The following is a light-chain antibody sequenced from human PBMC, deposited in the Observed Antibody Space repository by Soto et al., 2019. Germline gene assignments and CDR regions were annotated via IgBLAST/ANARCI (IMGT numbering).Light chain of an antibody. CDR1: QSVSSN. J-gene: IGKJ5*01. CDR3: QQYNNWPAAIT. Sequence: EIFRTQYPDPLSVSPGERATLSCRAIQSVSSNLAWYQQKPGQAPRLLIYGASTRATGIPARFSGSGSGTEFTLTISSLQSEDFAVYYGQQYNNWPAAITFGQGTRLEI. V-gene: IGKV3-15*01. CDR2: GAS.